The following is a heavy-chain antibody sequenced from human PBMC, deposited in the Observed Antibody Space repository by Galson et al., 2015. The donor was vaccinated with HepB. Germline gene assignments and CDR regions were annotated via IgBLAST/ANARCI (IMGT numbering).Heavy chain of an antibody. CDR3: AKDGISGSAPGL. Sequence: SLRLSCAASGFIFNNYAMSWGRQAPGKGLEWVSGITRGGYTYDVDSVKGRFTISRDNSKNTLYLQMNSLRAEDTAVYYCAKDGISGSAPGLGGQGTLVTVSS. J-gene: IGHJ4*02. CDR2: ITRGGYT. V-gene: IGHV3-23*01. D-gene: IGHD1-26*01. CDR1: GFIFNNYA.